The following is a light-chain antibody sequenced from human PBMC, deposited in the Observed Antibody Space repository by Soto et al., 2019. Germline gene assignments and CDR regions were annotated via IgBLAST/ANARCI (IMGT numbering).Light chain of an antibody. CDR1: QSVSSSY. V-gene: IGKV3-20*01. CDR3: QQYGSSPRNT. J-gene: IGKJ2*01. CDR2: GAS. Sequence: EIVLTQSPGTLSLSPGERATLSCRASQSVSSSYLAWYQQKPGQAPRLLIYGASSRATGIPDRFSGSGPGTDFTLTISRLEPEDFAVYYCQQYGSSPRNTFGQGTKLEIK.